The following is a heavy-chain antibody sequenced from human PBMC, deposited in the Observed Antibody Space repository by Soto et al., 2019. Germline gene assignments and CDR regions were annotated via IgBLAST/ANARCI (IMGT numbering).Heavy chain of an antibody. D-gene: IGHD3-3*01. CDR1: GGSVSSGSYY. Sequence: SETLSLTCTVSGGSVSSGSYYWSWIRQPPGKGLEWIGYIYYSGSTNYNPSLKSRVTISVDTSKDQFSLKLSSVTAADTAVYYCASSVLRFLEWSRMDVWGQGTTVTVSS. J-gene: IGHJ6*02. V-gene: IGHV4-61*01. CDR3: ASSVLRFLEWSRMDV. CDR2: IYYSGST.